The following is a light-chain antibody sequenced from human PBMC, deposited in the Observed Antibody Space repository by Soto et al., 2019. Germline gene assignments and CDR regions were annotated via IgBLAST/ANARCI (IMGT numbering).Light chain of an antibody. CDR2: EDS. Sequence: QSALTQPASVSGSPGQSITISCTGTSSDVGSYNLVSWYQQHPGKAPKVLIYEDSKRPSGVSNHFSGSKSGNTAPLTISGLQAEDEADYFCCSYAGSSTLVFGGGTKLTVL. J-gene: IGLJ3*02. CDR1: SSDVGSYNL. CDR3: CSYAGSSTLV. V-gene: IGLV2-23*01.